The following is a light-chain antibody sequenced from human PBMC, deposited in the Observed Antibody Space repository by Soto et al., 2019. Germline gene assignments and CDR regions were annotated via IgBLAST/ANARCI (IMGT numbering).Light chain of an antibody. V-gene: IGLV3-25*03. CDR1: ALPKQY. CDR2: KDS. CDR3: QSADSSGSVV. J-gene: IGLJ2*01. Sequence: SYELTQPPSVSVSPGQTARITCSGDALPKQYAYWYQQKPGQAPMLVIYKDSERPSGIPERFSGSSSGTTVTLTISGVQAEDEADYYCQSADSSGSVVFGGGTKLTVL.